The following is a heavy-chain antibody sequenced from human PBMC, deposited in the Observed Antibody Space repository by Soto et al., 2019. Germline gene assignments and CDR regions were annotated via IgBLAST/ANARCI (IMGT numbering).Heavy chain of an antibody. V-gene: IGHV4-31*03. CDR1: GLAIPSLAYS. Sequence: TLSLTCTFTGLAIPSLAYSWPWIRQHPQKGLEWIGHIYYSGSTYYNPSLKSRVTVSVDTSKNQFSLKLSSVTAADTAVYYCAREYYYDSSGFDYWGQGTLVTVS. CDR3: AREYYYDSSGFDY. J-gene: IGHJ4*02. CDR2: IYYSGST. D-gene: IGHD3-22*01.